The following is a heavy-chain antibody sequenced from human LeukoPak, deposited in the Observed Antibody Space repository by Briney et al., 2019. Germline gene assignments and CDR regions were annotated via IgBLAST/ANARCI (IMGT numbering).Heavy chain of an antibody. D-gene: IGHD3-10*01. Sequence: GGSLRLSCEASGFTFSTYGMHWVRQAPGKGLEWITLIPYDGSNKYYADSVKGRFTISRDNSKNTLYLQMSSLRAEDTAVYYCARYYGSGRGYYGLDVWGQGTTVTVFS. CDR2: IPYDGSNK. CDR1: GFTFSTYG. V-gene: IGHV3-30*03. J-gene: IGHJ6*02. CDR3: ARYYGSGRGYYGLDV.